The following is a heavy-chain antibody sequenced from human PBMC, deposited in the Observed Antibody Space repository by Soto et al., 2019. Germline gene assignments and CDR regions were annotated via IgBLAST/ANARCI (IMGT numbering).Heavy chain of an antibody. CDR3: ARGGAMTVATINNWFDP. V-gene: IGHV1-69*01. D-gene: IGHD5-12*01. CDR1: GGTFSSYA. CDR2: IIPIFGTA. Sequence: QVQLVQSGAEVKKPGSSVKVSCKASGGTFSSYAISWVRQAPGQGLEWMGGIIPIFGTANYAQKFQGRVTITADESTSTAYMELSSLRSEDTDVYYCARGGAMTVATINNWFDPWGQGTLVTVSS. J-gene: IGHJ5*02.